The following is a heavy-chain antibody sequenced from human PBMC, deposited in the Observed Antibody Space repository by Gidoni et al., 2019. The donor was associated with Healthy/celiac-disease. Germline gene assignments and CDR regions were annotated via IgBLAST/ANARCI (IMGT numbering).Heavy chain of an antibody. Sequence: QVQLQESGPGLVKPSETLSLTCPVSGRSISSYYWSWIRQPPGKGLEWIGYIYYSGSTNYNPSLKSRVTISVDTSKNQFSLKLSSVTAADTAVYYCARTLAVAGTPWYFDLWGRGTLVTVSS. V-gene: IGHV4-59*01. CDR2: IYYSGST. J-gene: IGHJ2*01. CDR3: ARTLAVAGTPWYFDL. CDR1: GRSISSYY. D-gene: IGHD6-19*01.